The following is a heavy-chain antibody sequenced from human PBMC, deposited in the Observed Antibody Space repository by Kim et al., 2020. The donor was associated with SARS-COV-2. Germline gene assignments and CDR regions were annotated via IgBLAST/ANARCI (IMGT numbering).Heavy chain of an antibody. CDR2: INAGNGNT. J-gene: IGHJ4*02. Sequence: ASVKVSCKASGYTFTSYAMHWVRQAPGQRLEWMGWINAGNGNTKYSQKFQGRVTITRDTSASTAYMELSSLRSEDTAVYYCARDWRGYCSGGSCYLFDYWGQGTLVTVSS. D-gene: IGHD2-15*01. CDR1: GYTFTSYA. V-gene: IGHV1-3*01. CDR3: ARDWRGYCSGGSCYLFDY.